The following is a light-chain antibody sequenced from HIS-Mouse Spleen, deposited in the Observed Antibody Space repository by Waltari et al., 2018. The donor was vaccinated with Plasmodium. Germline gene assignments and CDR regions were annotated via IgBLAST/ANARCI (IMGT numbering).Light chain of an antibody. CDR1: QSVSSY. V-gene: IGKV3-11*01. J-gene: IGKJ2*01. Sequence: ELVLTQSPATLSFSPGERATLSCRTSQSVSSYLAWYQQKPGHAPRYRFYDASNRATGIPARCSGSVSGTDFTLTISSLGPEDFAVYYCQQRSNWPYTFGQGTKLEIK. CDR3: QQRSNWPYT. CDR2: DAS.